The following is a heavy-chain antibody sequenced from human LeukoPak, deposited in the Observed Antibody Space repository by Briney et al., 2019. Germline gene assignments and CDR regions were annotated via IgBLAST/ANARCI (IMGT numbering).Heavy chain of an antibody. CDR1: GFSFSSYG. V-gene: IGHV3-30*02. Sequence: GGSLRLSCAASGFSFSSYGIDWVSQAPGKRLEWVAFLRYDGTNKYYADSVKGRLTVSRYTSKNTLYLHMNSLRSEDTAVYYCARDLPNYSHDYWGQGPPVTVSS. D-gene: IGHD1-7*01. CDR2: LRYDGTNK. CDR3: ARDLPNYSHDY. J-gene: IGHJ4*01.